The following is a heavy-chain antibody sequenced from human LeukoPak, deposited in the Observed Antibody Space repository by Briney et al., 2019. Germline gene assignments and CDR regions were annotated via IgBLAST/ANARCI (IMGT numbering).Heavy chain of an antibody. V-gene: IGHV4-39*07. CDR2: IYYSGST. Sequence: SETLSLTCAVSGGSISSSNYYWGWIRQPPGKGLEWIGSIYYSGSTYYNPSLKSRVTISVDASKNQFSLKLSSVTAADTAVYYCARMDSSSWTYYYYYYMDVWGKGTTVTVSS. J-gene: IGHJ6*03. CDR1: GGSISSSNYY. CDR3: ARMDSSSWTYYYYYYMDV. D-gene: IGHD6-13*01.